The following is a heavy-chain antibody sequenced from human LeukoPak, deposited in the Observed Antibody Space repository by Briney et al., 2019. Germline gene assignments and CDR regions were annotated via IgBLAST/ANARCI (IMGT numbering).Heavy chain of an antibody. CDR2: VYYSGST. Sequence: PSETLSLTCTVSGGSISTTNYYWGWIRQSPGKGLEWFGCVYYSGSTNYNPSLKSRVTISVDTSKNQFSLKLSSVTAADTAVYYCAREMPRGYIVVVPAAFRWFDPWGQGTLVTVSS. CDR1: GGSISTTNYY. J-gene: IGHJ5*02. V-gene: IGHV4-39*07. D-gene: IGHD2-2*01. CDR3: AREMPRGYIVVVPAAFRWFDP.